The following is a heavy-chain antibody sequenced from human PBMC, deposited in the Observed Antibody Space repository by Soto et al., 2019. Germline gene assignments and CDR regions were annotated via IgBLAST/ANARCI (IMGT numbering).Heavy chain of an antibody. V-gene: IGHV1-69*01. CDR2: IIPIFSTA. D-gene: IGHD1-26*01. CDR3: ARATHPWEPPTTCC. J-gene: IGHJ4*02. CDR1: GGKLSGCA. Sequence: KTSGGKLSGCAASWVREYTGQGLEWMGGIIPIFSTANYAQKFQGRVTITADESTSTAYMELSSLRSEDTAVYYCARATHPWEPPTTCCWGQRTLVTVSS.